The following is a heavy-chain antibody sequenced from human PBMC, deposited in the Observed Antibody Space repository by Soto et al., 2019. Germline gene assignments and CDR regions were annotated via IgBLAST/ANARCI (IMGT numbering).Heavy chain of an antibody. CDR2: ISGSGGST. V-gene: IGHV3-23*01. CDR1: GFTFSSYA. Sequence: GGSLRLSCAASGFTFSSYAMSWVRQAPGKGLEWVSAISGSGGSTYYADSVKGRFTISRDNSKNTLYLQMNSLRAEDTAVYYCAKGLGSQYSSSWYDDAFDIWGQGTMVTVSS. CDR3: AKGLGSQYSSSWYDDAFDI. D-gene: IGHD6-13*01. J-gene: IGHJ3*02.